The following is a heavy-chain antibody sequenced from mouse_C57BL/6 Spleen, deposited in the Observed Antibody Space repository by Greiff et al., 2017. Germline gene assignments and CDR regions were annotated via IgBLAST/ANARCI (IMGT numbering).Heavy chain of an antibody. J-gene: IGHJ4*01. D-gene: IGHD4-1*01. CDR2: ISSGSSTI. Sequence: EVQLVESGGGLVKPGGSLKLSCAASGFTFSDYGMHWVRQAPEKGLAWVAYISSGSSTIYYADTVKGRFTISRDNAKNTLFLQMTSLRSEDTAMYYCARPRTGTRAMDYWGQGTSVTVSS. V-gene: IGHV5-17*01. CDR1: GFTFSDYG. CDR3: ARPRTGTRAMDY.